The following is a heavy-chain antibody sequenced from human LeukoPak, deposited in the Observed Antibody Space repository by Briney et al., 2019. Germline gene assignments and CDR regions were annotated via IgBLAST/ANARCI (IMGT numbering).Heavy chain of an antibody. CDR1: GFTFSSYA. V-gene: IGHV3-23*01. CDR2: ISGSGGST. D-gene: IGHD1-26*01. CDR3: ARTSTIVVFFDY. J-gene: IGHJ4*02. Sequence: PGGSLRLSCAASGFTFSSYAMSWVRQAPGKGLEWVSAISGSGGSTYYADSVKGRFTISRDNSKNTLYVQMNSLRAEDTAVYYCARTSTIVVFFDYWGQGTLVTVSS.